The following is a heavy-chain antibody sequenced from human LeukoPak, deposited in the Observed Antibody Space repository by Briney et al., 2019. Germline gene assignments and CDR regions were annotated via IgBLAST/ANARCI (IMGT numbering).Heavy chain of an antibody. CDR1: SASISSSPYY. Sequence: SETLSLTCTVSSASISSSPYYWGWIRQSPGTGLEWIGSISYSGTTYYNPSLKSRVTIFVDTSKKQFSLKLSSVTAADTAFYYCARYIVSYPHDAFDIWGQGTMVTVSS. CDR2: ISYSGTT. D-gene: IGHD1-26*01. CDR3: ARYIVSYPHDAFDI. V-gene: IGHV4-39*07. J-gene: IGHJ3*02.